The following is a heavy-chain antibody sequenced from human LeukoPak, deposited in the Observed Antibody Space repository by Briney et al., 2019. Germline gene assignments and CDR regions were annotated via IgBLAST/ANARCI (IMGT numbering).Heavy chain of an antibody. J-gene: IGHJ5*02. V-gene: IGHV3-23*01. Sequence: GGSLRLSCAASGFTFSSYAMSWVRQAPGKGLEWVSSIDASGGSTYYADSVKGRFTISRDNSKNTFYLQMNSLRADDTAVYYCAKGSGSGWYGWFAPWGQGALVTVSS. CDR1: GFTFSSYA. CDR3: AKGSGSGWYGWFAP. CDR2: IDASGGST. D-gene: IGHD6-19*01.